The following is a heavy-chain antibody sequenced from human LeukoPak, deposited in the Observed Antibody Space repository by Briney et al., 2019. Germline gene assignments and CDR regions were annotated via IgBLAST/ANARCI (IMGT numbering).Heavy chain of an antibody. CDR3: ARGEPGFGGLPTVLDN. CDR2: ISSSGSTI. Sequence: GGSLRLSCAASGFTLRSYEMNWVRQAPGKGLEWVSYISSSGSTIYYADSVKGRFTISRDNAKNSLYLQMNSLRAEDTAVYYCARGEPGFGGLPTVLDNWGQGALVTVSS. CDR1: GFTLRSYE. D-gene: IGHD4-23*01. J-gene: IGHJ4*02. V-gene: IGHV3-48*03.